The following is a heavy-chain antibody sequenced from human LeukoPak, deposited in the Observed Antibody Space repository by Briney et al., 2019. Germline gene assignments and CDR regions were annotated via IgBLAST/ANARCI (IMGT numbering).Heavy chain of an antibody. J-gene: IGHJ6*03. CDR2: IYTSGST. V-gene: IGHV4-4*07. D-gene: IGHD3-9*01. CDR3: ARDTLHAERELVCGYMDV. Sequence: SETLSLTCTVSGGSISSYYWSWIRQPAGKGLEWIGRIYTSGSTNYNPSLKSRVTMSVDTSKNQFSLKLSSVTAADTAVYYCARDTLHAERELVCGYMDVWGKGTTVTVSS. CDR1: GGSISSYY.